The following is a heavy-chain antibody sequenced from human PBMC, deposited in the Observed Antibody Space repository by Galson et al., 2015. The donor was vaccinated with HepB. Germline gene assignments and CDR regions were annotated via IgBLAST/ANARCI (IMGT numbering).Heavy chain of an antibody. V-gene: IGHV3-49*03. CDR2: IRSKAYGGTT. CDR3: TLYCSSTSCYYYYYYYMDV. J-gene: IGHJ6*03. CDR1: GFTFGDYA. Sequence: SLRLSCAASGFTFGDYAMGWFRQAPGKGLEWVGFIRSKAYGGTTEYAASVKGRFTISRDDSKSIAYLQMNSLKTEDTAVYYCTLYCSSTSCYYYYYYYMDVWGKGTTVTVSS. D-gene: IGHD2-2*01.